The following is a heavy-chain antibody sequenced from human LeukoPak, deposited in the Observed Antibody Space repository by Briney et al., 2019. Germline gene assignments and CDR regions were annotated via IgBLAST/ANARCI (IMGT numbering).Heavy chain of an antibody. CDR3: ARGGGSYLNY. CDR1: GFTFSSYE. V-gene: IGHV3-48*03. CDR2: ISSSGSTI. J-gene: IGHJ4*02. D-gene: IGHD1-26*01. Sequence: SGGSLRLSCAASGFTFSSYEMNWVRQAPGKGLEWVSYISSSGSTIYYADSVKGRFTISRDNAKNSLYLQVNSLRAEDTAVYYCARGGGSYLNYWGLGTLVTVSS.